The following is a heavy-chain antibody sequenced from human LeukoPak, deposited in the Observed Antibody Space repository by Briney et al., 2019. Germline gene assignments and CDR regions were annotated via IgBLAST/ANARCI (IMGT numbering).Heavy chain of an antibody. Sequence: PDGSLRLSCAASGITFSSYWMHWVRQGPGKGLVWVSRINGDGSRTSYADSVKGRFTISRDNAKNTLYLQMNSLRAEDTAVYYCASGYRDYGVGYWGQGTLVTVSS. CDR1: GITFSSYW. V-gene: IGHV3-74*01. J-gene: IGHJ4*02. CDR3: ASGYRDYGVGY. CDR2: INGDGSRT. D-gene: IGHD5-12*01.